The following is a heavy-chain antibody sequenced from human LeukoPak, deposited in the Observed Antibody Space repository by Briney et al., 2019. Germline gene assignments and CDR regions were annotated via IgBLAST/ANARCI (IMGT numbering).Heavy chain of an antibody. CDR3: ARGGGYSSSWYYFDY. D-gene: IGHD6-13*01. V-gene: IGHV4-38-2*02. CDR1: GYSISSGYY. CDR2: IYHSGST. J-gene: IGHJ4*02. Sequence: PSETLSLTCTVSGYSISSGYYWGWIRQPPGKGLEWIGSIYHSGSTYYNPSLKSRVTISVDTSKNQFTLKLSSVTAADTAVYYCARGGGYSSSWYYFDYWGQGTLVTVSS.